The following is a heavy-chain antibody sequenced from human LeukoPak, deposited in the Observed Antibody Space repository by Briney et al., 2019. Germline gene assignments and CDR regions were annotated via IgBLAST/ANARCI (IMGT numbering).Heavy chain of an antibody. CDR2: IIPIFGTA. J-gene: IGHJ6*03. CDR1: GGTFSSYA. Sequence: SVKVSCKASGGTFSSYAISWVRQAPGQGLEWTGGIIPIFGTANYAQKFQGRVTITADKSTSTAYMELSSLRSEDTAVYYCARAPTIFGVVSVYMDVWGKGTTVTVSS. D-gene: IGHD3-3*01. V-gene: IGHV1-69*06. CDR3: ARAPTIFGVVSVYMDV.